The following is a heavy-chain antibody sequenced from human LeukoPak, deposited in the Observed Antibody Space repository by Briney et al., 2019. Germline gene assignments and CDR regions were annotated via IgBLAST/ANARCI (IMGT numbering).Heavy chain of an antibody. CDR2: MNPNSGNT. CDR1: GYTFTSYD. Sequence: GASVKVSCKASGYTFTSYDINWVRQATGQGLEWMGWMNPNSGNTGYAQKFQGRVTMTRNTSISTAYMELSSLRSEDTAVYYCARGRYYDFWSGYYPLDYWGQGTLVTVSS. D-gene: IGHD3-3*01. CDR3: ARGRYYDFWSGYYPLDY. J-gene: IGHJ4*02. V-gene: IGHV1-8*01.